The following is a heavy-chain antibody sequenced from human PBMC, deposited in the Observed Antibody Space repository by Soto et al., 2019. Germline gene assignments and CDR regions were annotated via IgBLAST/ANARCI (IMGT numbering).Heavy chain of an antibody. CDR1: GYTFTSYG. CDR3: ARGPINYYDSSGYDRSGSYSDY. D-gene: IGHD3-22*01. Sequence: ASVKVSCKASGYTFTSYGISWVRQAPGQGLEWMGWISAYNGNTNYAQKLQGRVTMTTDTSRSTAYMELRSLRSDDTAVYYCARGPINYYDSSGYDRSGSYSDYWGQGTLVTVSS. CDR2: ISAYNGNT. V-gene: IGHV1-18*01. J-gene: IGHJ4*02.